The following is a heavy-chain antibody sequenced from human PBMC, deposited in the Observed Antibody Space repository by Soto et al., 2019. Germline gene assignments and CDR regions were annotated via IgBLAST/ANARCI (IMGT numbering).Heavy chain of an antibody. V-gene: IGHV3-21*01. D-gene: IGHD6-19*01. CDR1: GFTFSSYS. CDR2: ISGSSRYV. Sequence: EVQLVESGGGLVKPGGSLRVSCAASGFTFSSYSMNWVRQAPGKGLEWVSSISGSSRYVYYADAVKGRFTISRDNAKNSLYLQMNSRRVEDTAVVYCATVTRSGWDWGQGTLVTVSS. J-gene: IGHJ4*02. CDR3: ATVTRSGWD.